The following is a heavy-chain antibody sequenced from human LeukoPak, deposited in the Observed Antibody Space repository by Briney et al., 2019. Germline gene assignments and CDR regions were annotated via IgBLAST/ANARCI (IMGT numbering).Heavy chain of an antibody. CDR1: GYTFTNYY. Sequence: ASVKVSCKASGYTFTNYYIHCVRQAPEQGLEWMGWINPNTGGTNYAQKFQGRVTMTRDTSISTAYMELSRLGSDDTAVYYCARGSNRDYWGQGTLVTVSS. CDR2: INPNTGGT. D-gene: IGHD2-8*01. J-gene: IGHJ4*02. V-gene: IGHV1-2*02. CDR3: ARGSNRDY.